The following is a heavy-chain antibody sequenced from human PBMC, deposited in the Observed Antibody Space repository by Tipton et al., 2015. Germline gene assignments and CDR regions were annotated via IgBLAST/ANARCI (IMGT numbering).Heavy chain of an antibody. J-gene: IGHJ4*02. D-gene: IGHD6-19*01. CDR2: IYSSGST. Sequence: LRLSCTVSGGSISSGDYYWYWIRQHPGKGLEWIGYIYSSGSTYYNPSLKSRVTISVDTSKNQFSLKLSSVSAADTAVYYCARQIPGYASAWYLSYYFDYWGQGTLVTVPS. CDR1: GGSISSGDYY. V-gene: IGHV4-31*02. CDR3: ARQIPGYASAWYLSYYFDY.